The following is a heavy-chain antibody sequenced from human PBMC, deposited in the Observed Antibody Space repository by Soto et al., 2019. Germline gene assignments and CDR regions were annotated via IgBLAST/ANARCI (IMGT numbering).Heavy chain of an antibody. CDR1: GGSVSSGSYY. CDR2: IYYSGST. D-gene: IGHD1-26*01. J-gene: IGHJ5*02. V-gene: IGHV4-61*01. CDR3: ARIVGGSWFDP. Sequence: QVQLQESGPGLVKPSETLSLTCTVSGGSVSSGSYYWSWIRQPPGKGLEWIGYIYYSGSTNYNPSLKSRVTISVDTSKNQFSLKLSSVTAADTAVYYCARIVGGSWFDPWGQGTLVTVSS.